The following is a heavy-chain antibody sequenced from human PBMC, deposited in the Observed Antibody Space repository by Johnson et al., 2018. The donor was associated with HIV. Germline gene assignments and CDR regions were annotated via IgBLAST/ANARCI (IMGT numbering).Heavy chain of an antibody. CDR1: GFTSGDYS. J-gene: IGHJ3*02. D-gene: IGHD3-10*01. CDR2: IRRKAYGGTP. Sequence: VQLVESGGGLVQTGRSLRLSCIGFGFTSGDYSMNWVRQAPGRGLAWVGFIRRKAYGGTPESAASVKGRFTISGDESRNIAYLQMDSLKTEDTAVYYCSSRPHGSGRPLDIWGQGTMVTVSS. V-gene: IGHV3-49*04. CDR3: SSRPHGSGRPLDI.